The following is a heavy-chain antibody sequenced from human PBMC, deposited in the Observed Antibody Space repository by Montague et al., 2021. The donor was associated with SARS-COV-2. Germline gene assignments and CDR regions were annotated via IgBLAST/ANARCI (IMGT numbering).Heavy chain of an antibody. J-gene: IGHJ1*01. CDR1: GDSVSSDTAA. V-gene: IGHV6-1*01. D-gene: IGHD4-17*01. Sequence: CAISGDSVSSDTAAWHWIRQSPSRGLEWLGRTFYRSQWHTDSAASGRSRISFSGDISKNQFSLHLNSVTPEDTAIYYCARDGDYGGTWYSFLQNWGQGTLVIVSS. CDR2: TFYRSQWHT. CDR3: ARDGDYGGTWYSFLQN.